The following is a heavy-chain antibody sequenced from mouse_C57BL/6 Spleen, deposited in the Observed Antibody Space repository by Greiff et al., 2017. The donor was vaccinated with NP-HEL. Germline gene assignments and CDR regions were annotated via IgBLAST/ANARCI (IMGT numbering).Heavy chain of an antibody. J-gene: IGHJ4*01. CDR2: IYPSDSET. CDR1: GYTFTSYW. D-gene: IGHD1-1*01. Sequence: VQLQQPGAELVRPGSSVKLSCKASGYTFTSYWMDWVKQRPGQGLEWIGNIYPSDSETHYNQKFKDKATLTVDKSSSTAYMQLSSLTSEDSAVYYCARRDYCGSSYGAMDYWGQGTSVTVSS. V-gene: IGHV1-61*01. CDR3: ARRDYCGSSYGAMDY.